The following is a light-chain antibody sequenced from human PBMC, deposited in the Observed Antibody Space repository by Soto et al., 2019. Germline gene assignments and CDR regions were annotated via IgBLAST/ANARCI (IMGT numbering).Light chain of an antibody. CDR2: YTS. CDR1: QSVHNN. Sequence: EVVMTQSPATLSVSPGDRATLSCRASQSVHNNLAWYQQKPGQAPSLLIFYTSTRATDIPIRFTGGGAWTEVTPLISSLPSEDSAVYYCQQYESWPLTFGGGTKVEIK. V-gene: IGKV3-15*01. CDR3: QQYESWPLT. J-gene: IGKJ4*01.